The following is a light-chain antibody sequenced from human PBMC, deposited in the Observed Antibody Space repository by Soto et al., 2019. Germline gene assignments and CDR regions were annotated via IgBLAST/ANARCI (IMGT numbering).Light chain of an antibody. J-gene: IGKJ5*01. CDR2: GAS. CDR1: QSVSNSY. Sequence: EIVLTQSPCTLSFSPLERATLSCRASQSVSNSYLAWYQQKPGQAPRLLMYGASNRATGIPDRFSGSGSETDFTLTISRLEPEDFAVYYCQQYGTTRITFG. V-gene: IGKV3-20*01. CDR3: QQYGTTRIT.